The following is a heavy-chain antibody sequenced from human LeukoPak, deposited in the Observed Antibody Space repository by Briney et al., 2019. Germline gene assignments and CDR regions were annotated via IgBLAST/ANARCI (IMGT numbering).Heavy chain of an antibody. CDR1: GGSFSGYY. V-gene: IGHV4-34*01. Sequence: SETLSLTCAVYGGSFSGYYWSWIRQPPGKGLEWIGEINHSGSTNYNPSLKSRVTISVYTSKNQFSLKLSSVTAADTAVYYCARKRVGLPTQKNVFDTGGKGKMVTVSS. D-gene: IGHD5-12*01. CDR2: INHSGST. J-gene: IGHJ3*02. CDR3: ARKRVGLPTQKNVFDT.